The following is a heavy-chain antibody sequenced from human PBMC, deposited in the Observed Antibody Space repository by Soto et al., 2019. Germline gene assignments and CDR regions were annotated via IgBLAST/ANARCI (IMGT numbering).Heavy chain of an antibody. CDR3: ARQFDSSGWYYYYYGMDV. D-gene: IGHD6-19*01. CDR1: GFTFSSFG. V-gene: IGHV3-30*03. CDR2: ISYDGNNK. Sequence: QVQLVESGGGMVQPGRSLRLSCAASGFTFSSFGMHWVHQAPGKGLEWVAIISYDGNNKYYADSVQGRFTISRDNSKNTLYLQMNSLRAEDTAVYYCARQFDSSGWYYYYYGMDVWGQGTTVTVSS. J-gene: IGHJ6*02.